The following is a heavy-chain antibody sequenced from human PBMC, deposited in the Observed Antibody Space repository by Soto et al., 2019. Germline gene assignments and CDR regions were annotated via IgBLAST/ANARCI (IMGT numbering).Heavy chain of an antibody. Sequence: GGSLRLSCAASGFTFSGDWMHWVRQAAGKGLVWVSRINMDGSSTNYADSVKGRFTISRDNAKNTLYLQMNSLKADDTAVYYSARGRGSMYHCYYWGQEARFTASS. CDR3: ARGRGSMYHCYY. J-gene: IGHJ4*02. CDR2: INMDGSST. D-gene: IGHD2-2*01. V-gene: IGHV3-74*01. CDR1: GFTFSGDW.